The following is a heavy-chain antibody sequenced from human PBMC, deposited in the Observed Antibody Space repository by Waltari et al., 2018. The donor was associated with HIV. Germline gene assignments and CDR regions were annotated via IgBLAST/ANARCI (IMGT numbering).Heavy chain of an antibody. CDR1: GFTFRSFW. D-gene: IGHD2-21*02. J-gene: IGHJ6*02. CDR3: ARPRGTDDPAHYYAMDV. CDR2: IQQDGSEK. Sequence: QLVESGGGLVRPGGSLRLSCAASGFTFRSFWMNWVRQAPGEGLEWVANIQQDGSEKNYVDSVKGRFSISRDNARNSLYLQMSSLRAEDTGVYYCARPRGTDDPAHYYAMDVWGQGTSVTVS. V-gene: IGHV3-7*01.